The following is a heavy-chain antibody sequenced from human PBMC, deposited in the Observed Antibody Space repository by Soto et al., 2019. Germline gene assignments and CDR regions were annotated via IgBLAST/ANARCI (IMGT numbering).Heavy chain of an antibody. CDR1: GYTFTGYY. D-gene: IGHD6-6*01. CDR2: INPNSGGT. V-gene: IGHV1-2*04. J-gene: IGHJ4*02. Sequence: ASVKVSCKASGYTFTGYYMHWVRQAPGQGLEWMGWINPNSGGTNYAQKFQGWVTMTRDTSISTAYMELSRLRSDDTAVYYCARVSVIAARGGWSFDYWGQGTLVTVSS. CDR3: ARVSVIAARGGWSFDY.